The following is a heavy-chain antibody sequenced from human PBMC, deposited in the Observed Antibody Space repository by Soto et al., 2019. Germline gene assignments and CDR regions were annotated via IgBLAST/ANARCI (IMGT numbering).Heavy chain of an antibody. V-gene: IGHV3-23*01. CDR3: AKDLGTVVTGTTDY. D-gene: IGHD1-20*01. CDR1: GFTFSIYA. J-gene: IGHJ4*02. CDR2: ISGGGGST. Sequence: EVQLLESGGGLVQPGGSLRLSCTASGFTFSIYAMSWVRQAPGKGLEWVSTISGGGGSTYYADSVKGRFPISRDNSKNTLYLQMNSLRAEDTAVYDCAKDLGTVVTGTTDYWGQGTLVTVSS.